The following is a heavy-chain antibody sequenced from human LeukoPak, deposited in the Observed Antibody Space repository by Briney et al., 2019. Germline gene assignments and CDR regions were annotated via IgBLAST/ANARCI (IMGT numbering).Heavy chain of an antibody. D-gene: IGHD3-3*01. CDR2: IDRDGLTR. V-gene: IGHV3-74*03. CDR1: GFTFSSYD. J-gene: IGHJ4*02. Sequence: GGSLRLSCAASGFTFSSYDMHWVRQVPGKGLAWVSRIDRDGLTREYADSVKGRFTITRDNARKMVHLEMYSLRGEDTAVYYCAASKWSGSVDYWGQGALVTVSS. CDR3: AASKWSGSVDY.